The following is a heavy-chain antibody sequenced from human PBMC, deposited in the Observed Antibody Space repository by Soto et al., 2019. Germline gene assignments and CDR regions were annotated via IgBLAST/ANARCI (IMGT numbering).Heavy chain of an antibody. CDR3: ARTWYVVAATPSAFDI. V-gene: IGHV3-33*08. Sequence: PGGSLRLSCAASGFTFSSYAMHWVRQAPGKGLEWVAVIWYDGSNKYYADSVKGRFTISRDNSKNTLYLQMNSLRAEDTAVYYCARTWYVVAATPSAFDIWGQGTMVTVSS. CDR1: GFTFSSYA. D-gene: IGHD2-15*01. CDR2: IWYDGSNK. J-gene: IGHJ3*02.